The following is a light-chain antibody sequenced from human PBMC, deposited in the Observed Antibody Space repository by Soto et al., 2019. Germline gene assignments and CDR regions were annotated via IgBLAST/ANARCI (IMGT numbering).Light chain of an antibody. J-gene: IGKJ2*01. V-gene: IGKV1-39*01. CDR2: AAS. CDR1: QSISNY. Sequence: DIQMTQSPSSLSASVGDRVTITCRASQSISNYLNWYQEKPGKAPKLLIYAASSLQSGVPSRFSGSGSGTDFTLTISSLQPEDFATYYCQRSYSTPYTFGQGTKLEIK. CDR3: QRSYSTPYT.